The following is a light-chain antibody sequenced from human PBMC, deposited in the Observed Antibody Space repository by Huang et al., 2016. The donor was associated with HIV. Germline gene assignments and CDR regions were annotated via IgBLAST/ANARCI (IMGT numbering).Light chain of an antibody. Sequence: DIILTQSPDSLAVSLGERASLSCRSSQSVYSTSTRKDYMAWFQQKPGQPPKWLLFWASTREAGVPDRFSGSGSGTHFTLTIANLEAEDAAIYYCQQYYSSPQTFGQGTRVEVK. CDR3: QQYYSSPQT. CDR1: QSVYSTSTRKDY. V-gene: IGKV4-1*01. CDR2: WAS. J-gene: IGKJ1*01.